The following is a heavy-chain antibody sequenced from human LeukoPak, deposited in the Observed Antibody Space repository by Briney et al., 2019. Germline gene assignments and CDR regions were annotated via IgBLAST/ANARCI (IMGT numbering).Heavy chain of an antibody. D-gene: IGHD6-13*01. Sequence: TSETLSLTCTVSGISISTTKYYWGWIRQPPGKGLEWIGNIYYNGDTSYNPSLKSRVTISVDTSKNQFSLKLSSVTAADTAVYYCARDIAAAGPYYFDYWGQGTLVTVSS. V-gene: IGHV4-39*07. CDR2: IYYNGDT. CDR1: GISISTTKYY. CDR3: ARDIAAAGPYYFDY. J-gene: IGHJ4*02.